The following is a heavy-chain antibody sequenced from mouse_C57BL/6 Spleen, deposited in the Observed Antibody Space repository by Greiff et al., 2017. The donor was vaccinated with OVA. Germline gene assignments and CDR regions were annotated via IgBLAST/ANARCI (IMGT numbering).Heavy chain of an antibody. V-gene: IGHV1-19*01. CDR2: INPYNGGT. CDR1: GYTFTDYY. J-gene: IGHJ2*01. D-gene: IGHD2-13*01. Sequence: VQLQQSGPVLVKPGASVKMSCKASGYTFTDYYMHWVKQSHGKSLEWIGVINPYNGGTSYKQKFKGKATLTVDKSSSTAYMELNSLTSEDSAVYYCARGDHGEYYFDYWGQGTTLTVSS. CDR3: ARGDHGEYYFDY.